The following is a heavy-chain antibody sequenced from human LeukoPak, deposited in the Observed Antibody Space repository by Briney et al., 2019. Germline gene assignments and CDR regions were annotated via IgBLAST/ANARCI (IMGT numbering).Heavy chain of an antibody. CDR2: VSYDGGIT. CDR3: AKQRVRGDHYFDY. CDR1: GFTFSNYG. Sequence: PGRSLRLSCAASGFTFSNYGMHWVRQAPGKGLEWVAVVSYDGGITYYADSVEGRSIISRDNSKNTLYLQLNSLRAEDTAVYYCAKQRVRGDHYFDYWGQGTLVTVSS. J-gene: IGHJ4*02. V-gene: IGHV3-30*18. D-gene: IGHD3-10*01.